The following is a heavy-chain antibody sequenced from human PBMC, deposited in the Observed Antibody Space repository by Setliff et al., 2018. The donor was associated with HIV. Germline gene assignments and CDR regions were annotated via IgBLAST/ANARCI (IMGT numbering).Heavy chain of an antibody. D-gene: IGHD5-12*01. J-gene: IGHJ4*02. CDR3: ARESRDVGDTSPLDY. V-gene: IGHV1-2*06. Sequence: ASVKVSCKASGYTFTGYYMHWVRPSPGQGLEWIVRINPNSGGTKYAQKFQGRVTMTRDTSISTAYMELSRLISDDTAGDYCARESRDVGDTSPLDYWGQGTLVTVSS. CDR1: GYTFTGYY. CDR2: INPNSGGT.